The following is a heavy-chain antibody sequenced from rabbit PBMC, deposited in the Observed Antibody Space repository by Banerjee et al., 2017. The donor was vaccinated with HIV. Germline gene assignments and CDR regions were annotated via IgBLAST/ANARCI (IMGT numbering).Heavy chain of an antibody. CDR3: ARDLAGVIGWNFSL. CDR1: GFSFSNNYW. Sequence: QEHLEESGGDLVKPEGSLTLTCKASGFSFSNNYWMWWVRQAPGKGLEWIACIYAGSSGSTYYASWAKGRFTISKTSSTTVTLQMTSLTAADTATYFCARDLAGVIGWNFSLWGPGTLVTV. J-gene: IGHJ4*01. V-gene: IGHV1S45*01. D-gene: IGHD4-1*01. CDR2: IYAGSSGST.